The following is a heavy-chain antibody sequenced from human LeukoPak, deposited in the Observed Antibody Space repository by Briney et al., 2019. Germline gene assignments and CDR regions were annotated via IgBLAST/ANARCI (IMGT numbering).Heavy chain of an antibody. Sequence: GASVKVSCKASGYTFTGYYMHWVRQAPGQGLEWMGRINPNSGGTNYAQKFQGRVTMTRDTSTSTVYMELSSLRSEDTAVYYCARDCSGRSCYWGQGTLVTVSS. J-gene: IGHJ4*02. CDR2: INPNSGGT. CDR1: GYTFTGYY. D-gene: IGHD2-15*01. CDR3: ARDCSGRSCY. V-gene: IGHV1-2*06.